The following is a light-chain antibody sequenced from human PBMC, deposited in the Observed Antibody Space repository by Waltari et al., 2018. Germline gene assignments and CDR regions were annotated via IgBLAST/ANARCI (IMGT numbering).Light chain of an antibody. J-gene: IGLJ2*01. V-gene: IGLV1-40*01. CDR3: QSYDSSLSGSV. CDR1: RRNIGAGQG. CDR2: GNS. Sequence: SGLTPPPSVSGPPGQRVTLPCTGNRRNIGAGQGVHWYQLLPGTAPKLLIYGNSNRPSGVPDRFSGSKSGTSASLAITGLQAEDEAGYYCQSYDSSLSGSVFGGGTKLTVL.